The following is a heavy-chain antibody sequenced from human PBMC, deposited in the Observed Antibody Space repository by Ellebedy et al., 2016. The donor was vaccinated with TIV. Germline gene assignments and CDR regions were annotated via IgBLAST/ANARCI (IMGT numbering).Heavy chain of an antibody. CDR1: GFSFSAFA. Sequence: GESLKISCAASGFSFSAFAMHWVRQAPGTGLEWLSVISAYGSSTYHADSVKGRFTITRDNSKNTLYLQMSRLRTEDTAVYFCAKGSSSGFNYDRVGFEYWGQGTLVTVSS. V-gene: IGHV3-23*01. D-gene: IGHD3-22*01. CDR3: AKGSSSGFNYDRVGFEY. J-gene: IGHJ4*02. CDR2: ISAYGSST.